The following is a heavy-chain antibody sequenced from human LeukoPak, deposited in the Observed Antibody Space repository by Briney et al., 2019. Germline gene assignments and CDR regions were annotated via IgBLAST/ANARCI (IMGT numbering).Heavy chain of an antibody. V-gene: IGHV4-39*01. CDR3: ARGWLLWFGELLSPGWFDP. CDR1: GGSISSSSYY. D-gene: IGHD3-10*01. CDR2: IYYSGST. Sequence: SETLSLTCTVSGGSISSSSYYWGWIRQPPGKGLGWIGSIYYSGSTYYNPSLKSRVTISVDTSKNQFSLKLSSVTAADTAVYYCARGWLLWFGELLSPGWFDPWGQGTLVTVSS. J-gene: IGHJ5*02.